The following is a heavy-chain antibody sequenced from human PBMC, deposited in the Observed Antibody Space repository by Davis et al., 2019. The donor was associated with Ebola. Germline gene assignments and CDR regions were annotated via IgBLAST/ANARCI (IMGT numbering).Heavy chain of an antibody. CDR3: ARGAAGIYY. CDR1: GGSISSHY. D-gene: IGHD6-13*01. V-gene: IGHV4-59*11. CDR2: IYYSGST. Sequence: PSETLSLTCTVSGGSISSHYWSWIRQPPGKGLEWIGYIYYSGSTNYNPSLKSRVTMSVDTSKNQFSLKLSSVTAADTAVYYCARGAAGIYYWGQGTLVTVSS. J-gene: IGHJ4*02.